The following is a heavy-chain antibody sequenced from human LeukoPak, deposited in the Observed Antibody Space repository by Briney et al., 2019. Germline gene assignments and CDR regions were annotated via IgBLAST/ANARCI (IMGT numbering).Heavy chain of an antibody. D-gene: IGHD4/OR15-4a*01. CDR1: GFRFDDYY. CDR3: ARHMVLSPCDY. J-gene: IGHJ4*02. V-gene: IGHV3-11*01. Sequence: PGGSLRPSCAASGFRFDDYYFSWIRQAPGKGLEWISFVSASGNILDHADSVQGRFTISRDNAKNSVYLQMNNVQAEDTAVYHCARHMVLSPCDYWGPGTLVTVSS. CDR2: VSASGNIL.